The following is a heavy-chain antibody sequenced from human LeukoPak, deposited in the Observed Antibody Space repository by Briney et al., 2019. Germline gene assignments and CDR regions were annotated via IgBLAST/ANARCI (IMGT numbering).Heavy chain of an antibody. CDR2: ININGGNT. J-gene: IGHJ4*02. V-gene: IGHV3-74*01. CDR3: TRALSGSSSRRVDY. Sequence: HPGGSLRLSCAASGFTFSGYWMHWVRQAPGKVLVWVSRININGGNTNYADSVKSRFTISRDNAKDTLYLQMNSLRAEDTAVYYCTRALSGSSSRRVDYWGQGTLVTVSS. D-gene: IGHD2-15*01. CDR1: GFTFSGYW.